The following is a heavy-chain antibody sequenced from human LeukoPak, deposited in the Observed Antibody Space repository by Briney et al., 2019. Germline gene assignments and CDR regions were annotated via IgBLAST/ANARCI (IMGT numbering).Heavy chain of an antibody. CDR3: ARGDYYAASDI. V-gene: IGHV3-64*02. CDR2: IVSNGGNT. Sequence: GGSLRLSCAASGLTFSSHAMHWVRQAPGKGLEYVSAIVSNGGNTYYADSVRGRFTISRDNSKDTVYLQMGSLRPEDTAVYYCARGDYYAASDIWGQGALVTVSS. J-gene: IGHJ4*02. CDR1: GLTFSSHA. D-gene: IGHD3-10*01.